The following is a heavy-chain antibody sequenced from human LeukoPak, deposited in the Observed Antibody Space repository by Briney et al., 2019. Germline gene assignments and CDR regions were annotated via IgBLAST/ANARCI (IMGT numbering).Heavy chain of an antibody. J-gene: IGHJ5*02. CDR1: GYRFTNYW. CDR2: IDPSDSYT. V-gene: IGHV5-10-1*01. CDR3: ARGGKSAYGWFDP. D-gene: IGHD5-12*01. Sequence: GESLKISFKDSGYRFTNYWISWVRQMPGKGLEWMGTIDPSDSYTNYSPSFQGHATISADKSISTAYLQWSSLKASDTAMYYCARGGKSAYGWFDPWGQGALVTVSS.